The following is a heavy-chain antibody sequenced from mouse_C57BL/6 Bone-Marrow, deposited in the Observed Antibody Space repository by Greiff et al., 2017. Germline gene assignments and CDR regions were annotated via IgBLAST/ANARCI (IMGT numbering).Heavy chain of an antibody. CDR1: GFNINDDY. D-gene: IGHD1-1*01. J-gene: IGHJ2*01. Sequence: VQLQQSGAELVRPGASVTLSCTASGFNINDDYMHWVKQRPEQGLEWIGWIDPENGDTEYASKFQGKATITADTASNTAYRQLSSLTSEDTAVYYCTTLYGRGGYWGQGTTLTVSS. CDR2: IDPENGDT. CDR3: TTLYGRGGY. V-gene: IGHV14-4*01.